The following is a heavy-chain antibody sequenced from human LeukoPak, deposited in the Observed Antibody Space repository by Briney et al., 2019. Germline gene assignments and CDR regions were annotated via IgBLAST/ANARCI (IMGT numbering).Heavy chain of an antibody. CDR2: INHSGST. CDR3: AREGTRDIVVVPAADFDAFDI. V-gene: IGHV4-34*01. J-gene: IGHJ3*02. D-gene: IGHD2-2*01. Sequence: PSGTLSLTCAVYGGSFSGYYWSWIRQPPGKGLEWIGEINHSGSTNYNPSLKSRVTISVDTSKNQFSLKLSSVTAADTAVYYCAREGTRDIVVVPAADFDAFDIWGQGTMVTVSS. CDR1: GGSFSGYY.